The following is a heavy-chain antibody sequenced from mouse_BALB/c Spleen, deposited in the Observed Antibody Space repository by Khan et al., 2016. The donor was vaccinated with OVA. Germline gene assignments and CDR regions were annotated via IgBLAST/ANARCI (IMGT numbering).Heavy chain of an antibody. J-gene: IGHJ3*01. V-gene: IGHV1S136*01. Sequence: VQLQQSGPELVKPGASVKMSCKASGYTFTDSIIHWVKQKPGQGLEWIGYINPYNDGTKYNEKFKGKATLTSDKSSSTVYMELSGLTPEDSAVYYCARDYGRSFWFAYWGQGTLVTVSA. CDR2: INPYNDGT. D-gene: IGHD1-1*01. CDR3: ARDYGRSFWFAY. CDR1: GYTFTDSI.